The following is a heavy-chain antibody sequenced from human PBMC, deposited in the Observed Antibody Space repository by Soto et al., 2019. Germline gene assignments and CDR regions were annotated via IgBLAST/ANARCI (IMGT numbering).Heavy chain of an antibody. J-gene: IGHJ4*02. V-gene: IGHV5-51*01. CDR1: GYDFNTNW. Sequence: GESLKISCRGSGYDFNTNWFGWVRQLPGRGLEWVGIMYPGDSDTRYNPSLQGHVTLSVDVTVSTAFLQWRSLETSDTGMYFCARLPRDCNKASCYYADHWGQGTQVTVSS. CDR2: MYPGDSDT. CDR3: ARLPRDCNKASCYYADH. D-gene: IGHD3-3*01.